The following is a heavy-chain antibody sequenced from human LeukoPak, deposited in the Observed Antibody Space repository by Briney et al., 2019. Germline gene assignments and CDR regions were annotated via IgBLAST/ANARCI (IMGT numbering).Heavy chain of an antibody. CDR1: GYTFTSYG. CDR2: ISAYNGNT. CDR3: ARAVMITFGGVIGAFDI. V-gene: IGHV1-18*01. J-gene: IGHJ3*02. Sequence: ASVTVSCKASGYTFTSYGISWVRQAPGQGLEWMGWISAYNGNTNYAQKLQGRVTMTTDTSTSTAYMELRSLRSDDTAVYYCARAVMITFGGVIGAFDIWGQGTMVTVSS. D-gene: IGHD3-16*01.